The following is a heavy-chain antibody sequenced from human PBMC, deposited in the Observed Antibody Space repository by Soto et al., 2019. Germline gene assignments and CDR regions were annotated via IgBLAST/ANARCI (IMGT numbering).Heavy chain of an antibody. Sequence: PSETLSLTCAVYGGSFSGYYWSWIRQPPGKGLEWIGEINHSGSTNYNPSLKSRVTISVDTSKNQFSLKLSSVTAADTAVYYCARGGVGYSYGWSVSYYYGVDVWGQGTTVTVSS. J-gene: IGHJ6*02. CDR3: ARGGVGYSYGWSVSYYYGVDV. V-gene: IGHV4-34*01. CDR1: GGSFSGYY. CDR2: INHSGST. D-gene: IGHD5-18*01.